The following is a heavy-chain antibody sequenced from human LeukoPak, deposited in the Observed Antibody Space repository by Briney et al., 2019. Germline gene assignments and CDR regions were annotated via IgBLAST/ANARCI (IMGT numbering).Heavy chain of an antibody. CDR1: GFTVSSSY. CDR2: IYTAGST. V-gene: IGHV3-53*01. J-gene: IGHJ3*02. Sequence: GGSLRLSCAASGFTVSSSYISWVRQAPGKGLEWVSVIYTAGSTYYADSVKGRFTISRDNSKNTLYLQMNSLRAEDTAVYYCARGLYGGSDAFDIWGQGTMVTVSS. D-gene: IGHD3-16*01. CDR3: ARGLYGGSDAFDI.